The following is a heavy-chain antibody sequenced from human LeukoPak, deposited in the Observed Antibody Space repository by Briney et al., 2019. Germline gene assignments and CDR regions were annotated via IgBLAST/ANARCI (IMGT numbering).Heavy chain of an antibody. Sequence: ASVKVSCKASGYTFTSYGISWVRQAPGQGLEWMGWISAYNGNTNYAQKLQGRVTMTTDTSTSTAYMELRSLRSDDTAVYYCARERYYDSSGYTPIDAFDIWGQGTMVTVSS. CDR3: ARERYYDSSGYTPIDAFDI. D-gene: IGHD3-22*01. CDR1: GYTFTSYG. V-gene: IGHV1-18*01. J-gene: IGHJ3*02. CDR2: ISAYNGNT.